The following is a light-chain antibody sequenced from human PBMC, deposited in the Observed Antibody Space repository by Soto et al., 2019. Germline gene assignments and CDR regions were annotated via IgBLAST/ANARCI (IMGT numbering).Light chain of an antibody. Sequence: DIQMTQSPSTLSASVGDRVTITCRASQSISSWLAWYQQKPGKAPKLLIYKASSLESGVPSRFSGSGSETEFTFTISSLQPDDFATYYCPHYNSYLYTFGQGTKLEIK. V-gene: IGKV1-5*03. CDR3: PHYNSYLYT. CDR1: QSISSW. J-gene: IGKJ2*01. CDR2: KAS.